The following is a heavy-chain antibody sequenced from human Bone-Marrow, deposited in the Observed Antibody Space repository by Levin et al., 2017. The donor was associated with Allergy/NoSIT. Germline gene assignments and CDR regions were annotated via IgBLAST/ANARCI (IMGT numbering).Heavy chain of an antibody. D-gene: IGHD2-15*01. J-gene: IGHJ4*02. CDR1: GFTFSLYG. CDR2: IWYDGSEK. CDR3: TRDRPERGATRDCFDC. V-gene: IGHV3-33*01. Sequence: AGGSLRLSCAASGFTFSLYGMHWVRQAPGKGLEWVAVIWYDGSEKAYAGSVKGRFTISRDNSKNTLFLQMNSLRVEDTAVYYCTRDRPERGATRDCFDCWGQGTLVTVSS.